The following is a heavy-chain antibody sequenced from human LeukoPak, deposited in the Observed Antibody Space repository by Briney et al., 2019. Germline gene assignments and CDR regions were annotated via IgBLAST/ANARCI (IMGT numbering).Heavy chain of an antibody. CDR3: ARAGSPYYYGSGSYPDY. V-gene: IGHV1-8*01. CDR2: MNPNSGNT. J-gene: IGHJ4*02. CDR1: GYTFTSYD. D-gene: IGHD3-10*01. Sequence: ASVKVSCKASGYTFTSYDINWVRQATGQGLEWMGWMNPNSGNTGYAQKFQGRVTMTRNTSISTAYMELSSLRSEDTAVYYCARAGSPYYYGSGSYPDYWGQGTLVTVSS.